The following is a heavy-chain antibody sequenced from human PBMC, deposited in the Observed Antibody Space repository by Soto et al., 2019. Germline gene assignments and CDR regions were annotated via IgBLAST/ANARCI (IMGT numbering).Heavy chain of an antibody. CDR1: GYTFTSYA. CDR3: ARDMSVVVTAIIWFDP. V-gene: IGHV1-3*01. J-gene: IGHJ5*02. Sequence: ASVKVSCTASGYTFTSYAMHWVRQAPGQRLEWMGWINAGNGNTKYSQKFQGRVTITRDTSASTAYMELSSLRSEDTAVYDCARDMSVVVTAIIWFDPWGQGPLVT. CDR2: INAGNGNT. D-gene: IGHD2-21*02.